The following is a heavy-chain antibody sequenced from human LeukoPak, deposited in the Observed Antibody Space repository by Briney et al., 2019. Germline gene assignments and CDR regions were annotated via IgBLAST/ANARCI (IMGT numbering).Heavy chain of an antibody. Sequence: GGSLRLSCAASGFTFTNYAMSWVRQAPGKGLEWVSVISGSGSSTYYADSVKGRFTISRDDSKNTLYLQMNSLRAEDTAVYFCAKDSASYGRFDFWGQGTLVTVSS. CDR3: AKDSASYGRFDF. J-gene: IGHJ4*02. CDR2: ISGSGSST. D-gene: IGHD5-18*01. CDR1: GFTFTNYA. V-gene: IGHV3-23*01.